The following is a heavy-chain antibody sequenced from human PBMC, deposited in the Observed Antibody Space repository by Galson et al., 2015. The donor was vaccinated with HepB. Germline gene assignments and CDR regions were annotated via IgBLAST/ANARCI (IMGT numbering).Heavy chain of an antibody. V-gene: IGHV3-66*01. D-gene: IGHD3-10*01. J-gene: IGHJ2*01. CDR3: AREAMVRGVAWYFDL. Sequence: SLRLSCAASGFTVSSNYMSWVRQAPGKGLEWVSVIYSGGSTYYADSVKGRFTISRDNSKNTLYLQMNSLRAEDTAVYYCAREAMVRGVAWYFDLWGRGTLVTVSS. CDR1: GFTVSSNY. CDR2: IYSGGST.